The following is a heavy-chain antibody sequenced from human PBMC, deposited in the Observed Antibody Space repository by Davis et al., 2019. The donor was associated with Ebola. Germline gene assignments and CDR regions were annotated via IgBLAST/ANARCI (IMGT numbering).Heavy chain of an antibody. CDR3: ARAVFHEVLDY. V-gene: IGHV3-7*04. D-gene: IGHD3-3*01. J-gene: IGHJ4*02. CDR2: IKQDGSEE. CDR1: GFTFSNYW. Sequence: PGGSLRLSCAASGFTFSNYWMNWVRQAPGKGLQWVANIKQDGSEEYYVDSVKGRFTISRDNAKNSLYLQMNSLRADDTAVYYCARAVFHEVLDYWGQGTPVTVSS.